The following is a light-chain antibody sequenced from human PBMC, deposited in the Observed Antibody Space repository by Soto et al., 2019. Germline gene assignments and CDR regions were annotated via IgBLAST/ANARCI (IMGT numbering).Light chain of an antibody. V-gene: IGKV1-39*01. J-gene: IGKJ4*01. Sequence: DIQMTQSPSSLSASVGDRVTITCRASQSISSYLNWYQQKPGKAPKVLIYAASSLQSGVPSRFSGSGSGTDFTLTISSLQPEDFATYYCQQPYSTPLTFGGGTKVEIK. CDR3: QQPYSTPLT. CDR2: AAS. CDR1: QSISSY.